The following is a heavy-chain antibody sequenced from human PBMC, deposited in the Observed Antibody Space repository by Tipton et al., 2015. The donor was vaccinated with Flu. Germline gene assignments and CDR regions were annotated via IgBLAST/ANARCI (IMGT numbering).Heavy chain of an antibody. CDR2: IWYDGSNK. Sequence: SLRLSCAASGFTFSSYGMHWVRQAPGKGLEWVAVIWYDGSNKYYADSVKGRFTISRDNSKNTLYLQMNSLRAEDTAVYYCARGVYSRGWYPFFDYWGQGTLVTVSS. CDR3: ARGVYSRGWYPFFDY. D-gene: IGHD6-19*01. V-gene: IGHV3-33*01. CDR1: GFTFSSYG. J-gene: IGHJ4*02.